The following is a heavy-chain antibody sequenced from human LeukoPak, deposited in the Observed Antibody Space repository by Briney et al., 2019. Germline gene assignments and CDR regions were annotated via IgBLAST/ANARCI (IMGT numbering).Heavy chain of an antibody. CDR1: GGSFSGYY. Sequence: SETLSLTCAVYGGSFSGYYWSWIRQPPGKGLEWIGEINHSGSTNYNPSLKSRVTISVDTSKNQFSLKLSSVTAADTAVYYCARVRRSPLRRNWLDPWGQGTLVTVSS. J-gene: IGHJ5*02. CDR2: INHSGST. CDR3: ARVRRSPLRRNWLDP. V-gene: IGHV4-34*01.